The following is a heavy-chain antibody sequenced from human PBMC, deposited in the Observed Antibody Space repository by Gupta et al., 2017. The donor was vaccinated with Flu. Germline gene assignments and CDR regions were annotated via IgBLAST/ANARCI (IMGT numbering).Heavy chain of an antibody. CDR2: MWSDGSNK. Sequence: QVHLVESGGGVVQPGTSLRLSCAASGLTFTNYDIHWVRQAPGKGLEWVALMWSDGSNKYYADSVKGRFTISRDNSNNRIYLQMNSLRVEDTAVYYCATEEKRQIRVNDAFDIWGQGTMVTVSS. V-gene: IGHV3-33*01. D-gene: IGHD3-22*01. CDR3: ATEEKRQIRVNDAFDI. J-gene: IGHJ3*02. CDR1: GLTFTNYD.